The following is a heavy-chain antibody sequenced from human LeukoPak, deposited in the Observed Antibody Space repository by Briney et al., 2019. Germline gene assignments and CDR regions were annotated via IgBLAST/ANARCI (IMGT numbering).Heavy chain of an antibody. D-gene: IGHD4-17*01. J-gene: IGHJ5*02. CDR2: IYYSGST. CDR3: ARVNHSTVTTRGSWFDP. CDR1: GGSISSYY. V-gene: IGHV4-59*01. Sequence: SETLSLTCTVSGGSISSYYWSWIRQPPGKGLEWIGYIYYSGSTNYNPSLKSRVTISVDTSKNQFSLKLSSVTAADTAVYYCARVNHSTVTTRGSWFDPWGQGTLVTVSS.